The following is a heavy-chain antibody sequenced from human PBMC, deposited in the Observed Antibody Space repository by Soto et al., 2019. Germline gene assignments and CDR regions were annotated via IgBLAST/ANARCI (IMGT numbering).Heavy chain of an antibody. Sequence: SETLSLTCTFSGVSISSGGYYWSWIRQHPGKGLEWIGYIYYSGTTYYNPSLRSRVTISVDTSKNQFSLRLTSVTAADTAVYYCARSVDPWGQGTLVTVSS. CDR2: IYYSGTT. CDR3: ARSVDP. J-gene: IGHJ5*02. CDR1: GVSISSGGYY. V-gene: IGHV4-31*03.